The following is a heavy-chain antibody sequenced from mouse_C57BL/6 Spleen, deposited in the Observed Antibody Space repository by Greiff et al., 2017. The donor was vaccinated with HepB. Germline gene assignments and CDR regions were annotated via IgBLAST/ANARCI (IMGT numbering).Heavy chain of an antibody. CDR2: ISYSGST. J-gene: IGHJ2*01. CDR3: ARFREGEYYFDY. CDR1: GYSITSDY. Sequence: VQLKESGPGLAKPSQSLSLTCSVTGYSITSDYWHWIRKFPGNKLEYMGYISYSGSTSYNPSLKSRISITRDTSKNQYYLQSNSVTTEDTATYYCARFREGEYYFDYWGQGTTLTVSS. V-gene: IGHV3-8*01.